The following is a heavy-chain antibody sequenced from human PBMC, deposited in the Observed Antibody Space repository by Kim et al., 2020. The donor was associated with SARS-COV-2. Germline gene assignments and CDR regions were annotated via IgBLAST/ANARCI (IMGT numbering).Heavy chain of an antibody. CDR1: GFTFSSYA. CDR3: AKETGYSSRLIWEYFQH. CDR2: ISGSGGST. V-gene: IGHV3-23*01. Sequence: GGSLRLSCAASGFTFSSYAMSWVRQAPGKGLEWVSAISGSGGSTYYADSVKGRFTISRDNSKNTLYLQMNSLRAEDTAVYYCAKETGYSSRLIWEYFQHWGQGTLVTVSS. D-gene: IGHD6-13*01. J-gene: IGHJ1*01.